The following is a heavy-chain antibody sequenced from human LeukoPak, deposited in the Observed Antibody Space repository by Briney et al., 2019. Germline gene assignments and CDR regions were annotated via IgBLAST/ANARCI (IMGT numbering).Heavy chain of an antibody. D-gene: IGHD3-16*01. CDR1: GGSTSSYY. J-gene: IGHJ5*02. V-gene: IGHV4-59*01. CDR3: ARFTPQGYGWGGYNRFDP. Sequence: SETLSLTRTVSGGSTSSYYWNSIRQPPRKGLEWSGYIYYSGSANYHPSLKSRVTISVDTSKNQFSLNLTSVTAADTAVYYCARFTPQGYGWGGYNRFDPWGQGTRVTVSS. CDR2: IYYSGSA.